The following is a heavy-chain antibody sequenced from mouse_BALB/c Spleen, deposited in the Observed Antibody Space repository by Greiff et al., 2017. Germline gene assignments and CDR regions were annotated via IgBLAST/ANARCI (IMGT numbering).Heavy chain of an antibody. J-gene: IGHJ3*01. CDR2: IYWDDDK. D-gene: IGHD1-1*01. CDR3: AYYYGSSPRFAY. CDR1: GFSLSTSGMG. Sequence: QVTLKVSGPGILQPSQTLSLTCSFSGFSLSTSGMGVSWIRQPSGKGLEWLAHIYWDDDKRYNPSLKSRLTISKDTSRNQVFLKITSVDTADTATYYCAYYYGSSPRFAYWGQGTLVTVSA. V-gene: IGHV8-12*01.